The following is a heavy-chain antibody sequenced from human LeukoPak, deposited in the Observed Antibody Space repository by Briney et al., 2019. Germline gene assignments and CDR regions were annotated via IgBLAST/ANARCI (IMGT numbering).Heavy chain of an antibody. CDR2: IYYSGST. J-gene: IGHJ4*02. V-gene: IGHV4-59*08. CDR3: ARHGSGGSWDYYFDY. D-gene: IGHD2-15*01. CDR1: GGSISSHY. Sequence: SETLSLTCTVSGGSISSHYWSWIRQPPGKGLEWIGYIYYSGSTNYNPSLKSRVTISVDTSKNQFSLKLSSVTAADTAVYYCARHGSGGSWDYYFDYWGQGTLVTVSS.